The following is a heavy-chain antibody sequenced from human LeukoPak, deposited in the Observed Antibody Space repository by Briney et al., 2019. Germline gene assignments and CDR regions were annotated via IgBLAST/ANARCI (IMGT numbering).Heavy chain of an antibody. CDR3: ARESRTWIQLWLLDY. CDR2: ISGSGGTT. V-gene: IGHV3-23*01. CDR1: GFTFSSYA. Sequence: GGSLRLSCAASGFTFSSYAMSWVRQAPGKGLEWVSGISGSGGTTYHADSVKGRFTISRDNAKNSLYLQMNSLRAEDTAVYYCARESRTWIQLWLLDYRGQGTLVTVSS. J-gene: IGHJ4*02. D-gene: IGHD5-18*01.